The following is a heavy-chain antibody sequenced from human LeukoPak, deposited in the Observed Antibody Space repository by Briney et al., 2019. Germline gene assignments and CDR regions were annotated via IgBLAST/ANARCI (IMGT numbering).Heavy chain of an antibody. CDR2: ISYDGSNK. D-gene: IGHD3-10*01. V-gene: IGHV3-30*04. CDR1: GFTFSSYA. CDR3: ARQWGGSGSYYPPYFDY. Sequence: PGGSLRLSCAASGFTFSSYAMQWVRQAPGKGLEWVAVISYDGSNKYYADSVKGRFTISRDNSKNTLYLQMNSLRAEDTAVYYCARQWGGSGSYYPPYFDYWGQGTLVTVSS. J-gene: IGHJ4*02.